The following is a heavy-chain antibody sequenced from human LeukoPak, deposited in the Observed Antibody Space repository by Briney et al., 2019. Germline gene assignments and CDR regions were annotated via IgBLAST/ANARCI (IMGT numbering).Heavy chain of an antibody. Sequence: GASLRLSCAASGFTLSNYAMSWVRQAPGKGLEWVSAILGSGGSTYYADSVKGRFTVSRDNSKSTLYLQMNSLRAEDTALYYCAKWGDYDVLTGYYVPDYWGQGTLVTVSS. D-gene: IGHD3-9*01. CDR1: GFTLSNYA. CDR3: AKWGDYDVLTGYYVPDY. CDR2: ILGSGGST. V-gene: IGHV3-23*01. J-gene: IGHJ4*02.